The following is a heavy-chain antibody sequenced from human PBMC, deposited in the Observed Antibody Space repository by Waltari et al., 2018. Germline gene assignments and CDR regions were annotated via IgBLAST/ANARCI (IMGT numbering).Heavy chain of an antibody. D-gene: IGHD3-22*01. Sequence: VSCKASGYTFTSYAMHWVRQAPGQRLEWMGWINAGNGNTKYSQEFQGRVTITRDTSASTAYMELSSLRSEDMAVYYCARSNYYDSSGYYPFDYWGQGTLVTVSS. J-gene: IGHJ4*02. CDR2: INAGNGNT. CDR1: GYTFTSYA. V-gene: IGHV1-3*03. CDR3: ARSNYYDSSGYYPFDY.